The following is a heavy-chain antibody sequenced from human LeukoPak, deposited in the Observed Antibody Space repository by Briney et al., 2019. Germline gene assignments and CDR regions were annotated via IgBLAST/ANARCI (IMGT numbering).Heavy chain of an antibody. CDR1: GYTLTELS. CDR2: FGPEDGET. V-gene: IGHV1-24*01. D-gene: IGHD3-3*01. CDR3: ATKSDFWSGYYFDY. J-gene: IGHJ4*02. Sequence: ASVKVSCKVSGYTLTELSMHWVRQAPGKGLEWMGGFGPEDGETIYAQKFQGRVTMTEDTSTDTAYMELSSLRSEDTAVYYCATKSDFWSGYYFDYWGQGTLVTVSS.